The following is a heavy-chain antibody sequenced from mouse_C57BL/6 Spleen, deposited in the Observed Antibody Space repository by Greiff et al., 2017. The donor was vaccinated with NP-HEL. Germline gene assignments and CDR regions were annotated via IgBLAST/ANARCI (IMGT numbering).Heavy chain of an antibody. CDR2: INPSTGGT. D-gene: IGHD1-1*01. CDR3: YYGSSYYAMDY. Sequence: EVQLQQSGPELVKPGASVKISCKASGYSFTGYYMNWVKQSPEKSLEWIGEINPSTGGTTYNQKFKAKATLTVDKSSSTAYMQLKSLTSEDSAVYYCYYGSSYYAMDYWGQGTSVTVSS. V-gene: IGHV1-42*01. CDR1: GYSFTGYY. J-gene: IGHJ4*01.